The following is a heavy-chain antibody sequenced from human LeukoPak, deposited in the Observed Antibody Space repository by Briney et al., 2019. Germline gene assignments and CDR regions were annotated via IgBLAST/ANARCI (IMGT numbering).Heavy chain of an antibody. J-gene: IGHJ6*02. CDR1: GYTFTSYY. D-gene: IGHD2-15*01. CDR3: AREGSGGSRRPDNYYYYGMDV. Sequence: GASVKVSCTASGYTFTSYYMHWVRQAPGQGLEWMGIINPNGGSTSYAQKFQGRVTMTRDTSTSTVYMELSSLRSEDTAVYYCAREGSGGSRRPDNYYYYGMDVWGQGTTVTVSS. CDR2: INPNGGST. V-gene: IGHV1-46*01.